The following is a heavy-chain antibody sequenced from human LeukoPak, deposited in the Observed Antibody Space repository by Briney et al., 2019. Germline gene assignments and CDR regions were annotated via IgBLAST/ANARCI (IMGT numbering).Heavy chain of an antibody. J-gene: IGHJ5*02. Sequence: PSETLSLTCSVSGASISSSYWSWIRQPPGKGLEWIAYIHYNGNTNYNPSLKSRVTLSLDTSKNQLSLKLSSVTAADTAVYYCTRGSTGRFDPWGQGTLVIVSS. CDR1: GASISSSY. V-gene: IGHV4-59*01. D-gene: IGHD2-2*01. CDR2: IHYNGNT. CDR3: TRGSTGRFDP.